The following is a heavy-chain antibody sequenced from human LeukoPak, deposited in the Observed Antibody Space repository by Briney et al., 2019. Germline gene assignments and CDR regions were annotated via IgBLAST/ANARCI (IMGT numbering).Heavy chain of an antibody. V-gene: IGHV1-69*06. Sequence: SVKVSCKASGGTFSSYATSWVRQAPGQGLEWMGGIIPIFGTANYAQKFQGRVTITADKSTSTAYMELSSLRSEDTAVYYCARGPRITLVRGGQWYYYMDVWGKGTTVTISS. CDR3: ARGPRITLVRGGQWYYYMDV. CDR2: IIPIFGTA. D-gene: IGHD3-10*01. CDR1: GGTFSSYA. J-gene: IGHJ6*03.